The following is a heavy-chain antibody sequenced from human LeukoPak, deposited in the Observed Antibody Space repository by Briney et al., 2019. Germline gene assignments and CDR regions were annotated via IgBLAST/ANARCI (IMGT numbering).Heavy chain of an antibody. V-gene: IGHV4-39*01. D-gene: IGHD3-22*01. Sequence: SETLSLTCTVSGGSISSSSYYWGWIRQPPGKGLEWIGSIYYSGSTYYNPSLKSRVTISVDTSKNQFSLKLSSVTAADTAVYYCARGRPYYYDSSGYHDYWGQEPLVTVSS. J-gene: IGHJ4*02. CDR1: GGSISSSSYY. CDR3: ARGRPYYYDSSGYHDY. CDR2: IYYSGST.